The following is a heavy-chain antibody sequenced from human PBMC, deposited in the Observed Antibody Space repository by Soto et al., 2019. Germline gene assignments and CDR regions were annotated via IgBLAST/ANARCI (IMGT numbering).Heavy chain of an antibody. CDR3: ARQMDGSGSYYNVYYYYYGMDV. CDR1: GGSISSSSYY. D-gene: IGHD3-10*01. Sequence: SETLSLTCTVSGGSISSSSYYWGWIRQPPGKGLEWIGSIYYSGSTYYNPSLKSRVTISVDTSKNQFSLKLSSVTAADTAVYYCARQMDGSGSYYNVYYYYYGMDVWGQGTTVT. CDR2: IYYSGST. V-gene: IGHV4-39*01. J-gene: IGHJ6*02.